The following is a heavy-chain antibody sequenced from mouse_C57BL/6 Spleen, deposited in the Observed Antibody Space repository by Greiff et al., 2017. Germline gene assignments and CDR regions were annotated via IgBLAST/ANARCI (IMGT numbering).Heavy chain of an antibody. CDR3: ARGPRLGQGLLEY. J-gene: IGHJ2*01. CDR2: IDPSDSYT. CDR1: GYTFTSYW. D-gene: IGHD4-1*01. V-gene: IGHV1-69*01. Sequence: QVQLQQPGAELVMPGASVKLSCKASGYTFTSYWMHWVKQRPGQGLEWIGEIDPSDSYTHYNQKFKGKSTLTVDKSSSTAYMQLSSLTSEDSAVYYCARGPRLGQGLLEYWGQGTTLTVSS.